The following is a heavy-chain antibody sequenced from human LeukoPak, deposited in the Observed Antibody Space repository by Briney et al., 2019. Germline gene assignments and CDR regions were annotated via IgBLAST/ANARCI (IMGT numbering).Heavy chain of an antibody. V-gene: IGHV1-69*04. Sequence: SVKVSCKASGGTFSSYAISWVRQAPGQGLEWMGRIIPILGIANYAQKFQGRVTITADKSTSTAYMELSSLRSEDTAVYYCARGSHSSVSPGYWGQGTLGTVSA. CDR1: GGTFSSYA. CDR2: IIPILGIA. CDR3: ARGSHSSVSPGY. D-gene: IGHD3-22*01. J-gene: IGHJ4*02.